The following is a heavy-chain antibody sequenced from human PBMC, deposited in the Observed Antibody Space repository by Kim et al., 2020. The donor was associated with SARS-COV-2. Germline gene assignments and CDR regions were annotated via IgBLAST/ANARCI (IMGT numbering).Heavy chain of an antibody. CDR2: IDPSDSYT. J-gene: IGHJ5*02. V-gene: IGHV5-10-1*01. CDR1: GYSFTSYW. D-gene: IGHD2-2*01. Sequence: GESLKISCKGSGYSFTSYWISWVRQMPGKGLEWMGRIDPSDSYTNYSPSFQGHVTISADKSISTAYLQWSSLKASDTAMYYCARLTVVPAAPRYNWFDPWGQGTLVTVSS. CDR3: ARLTVVPAAPRYNWFDP.